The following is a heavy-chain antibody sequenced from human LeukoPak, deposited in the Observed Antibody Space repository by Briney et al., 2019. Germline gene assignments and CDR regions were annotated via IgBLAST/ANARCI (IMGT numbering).Heavy chain of an antibody. CDR2: IYYSGRT. D-gene: IGHD2-15*01. CDR1: SRSLSRYY. CDR3: ASKVAYCSGGSCYGYFDY. J-gene: IGHJ4*02. V-gene: IGHV4-59*08. Sequence: SETQSLTCSLSSRSLSRYYSRWIRQPPGKGLEWIGYIYYSGRTNYNTSLKSRVTLSVDTSKNQFSLKLSSVTAADTAMYYCASKVAYCSGGSCYGYFDYWGQGTLVTVSS.